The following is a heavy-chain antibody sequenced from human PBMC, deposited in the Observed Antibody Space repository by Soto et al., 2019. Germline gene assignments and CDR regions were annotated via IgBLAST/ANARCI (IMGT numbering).Heavy chain of an antibody. J-gene: IGHJ4*02. CDR2: ISWNSGSI. Sequence: EVQLVESGGGLVQPGRSLRLSCAASGFTFDDYAMHWVRQAPGKGLEWVSGISWNSGSIGYADSVKGRFTISRDNAKNSLYLPMNSRRAEDTALYYCAKASRPILWFGELHDWGQGTLVTVSS. CDR1: GFTFDDYA. D-gene: IGHD3-10*01. V-gene: IGHV3-9*01. CDR3: AKASRPILWFGELHD.